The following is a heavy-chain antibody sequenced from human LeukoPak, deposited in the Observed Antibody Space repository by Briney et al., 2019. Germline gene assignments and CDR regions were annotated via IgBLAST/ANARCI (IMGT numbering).Heavy chain of an antibody. V-gene: IGHV4-30-4*01. J-gene: IGHJ4*02. CDR2: IYYTGSI. D-gene: IGHD3-22*01. CDR1: GASISSGDYY. Sequence: TSSETLSLTCTVSGASISSGDYYWNWIRQSPGKGLEWFGYIYYTGSIYYNPSLKSRVIISVDTSKNQFSLNLSSVTAADTAVYYCARGLLSRDYDSSGFGYWGQGTLVTVSS. CDR3: ARGLLSRDYDSSGFGY.